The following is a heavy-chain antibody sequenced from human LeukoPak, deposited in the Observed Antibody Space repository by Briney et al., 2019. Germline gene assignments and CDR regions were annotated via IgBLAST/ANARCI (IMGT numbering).Heavy chain of an antibody. J-gene: IGHJ4*02. D-gene: IGHD6-13*01. Sequence: QPGGSLRLSCAASGFTFSSYAMHWVRQAPGKGLEWVAVISYDGSNKYYADSVKGRFTISRDNSKNTLYLQMNSPRAEDTAVYYCARDVSKAAAGYDYWGQGTLVTVSS. CDR2: ISYDGSNK. V-gene: IGHV3-30-3*01. CDR3: ARDVSKAAAGYDY. CDR1: GFTFSSYA.